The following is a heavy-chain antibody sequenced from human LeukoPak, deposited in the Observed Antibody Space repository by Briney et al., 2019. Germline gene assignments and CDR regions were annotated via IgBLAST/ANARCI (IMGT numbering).Heavy chain of an antibody. V-gene: IGHV3-66*02. CDR2: IYSGGST. CDR1: GFTVSSNY. CDR3: ARDGGGASRGYSYGHNWFDP. Sequence: PGGSLRLSCAASGFTVSSNYMSWVRQAPGKGLEWVSVIYSGGSTYYADSVKGRFTISRDNSKNTLYLQMNSLRAEDTAVYYCARDGGGASRGYSYGHNWFDPWGQGTLVTVSS. J-gene: IGHJ5*02. D-gene: IGHD5-18*01.